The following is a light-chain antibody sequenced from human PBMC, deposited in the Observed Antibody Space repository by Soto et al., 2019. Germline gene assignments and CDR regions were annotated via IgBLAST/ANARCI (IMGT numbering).Light chain of an antibody. CDR3: QQRTNWPPT. V-gene: IGKV3-11*01. CDR1: QSLSSD. Sequence: EIVLTQSPATLSLSPGERATLSCRASQSLSSDLAWYQQKPGQAPKLLIYGASDRATGVPARFSGSGSGTDFTFNISSLESEDFAVYYCQQRTNWPPTFGGGTKVEIK. J-gene: IGKJ4*01. CDR2: GAS.